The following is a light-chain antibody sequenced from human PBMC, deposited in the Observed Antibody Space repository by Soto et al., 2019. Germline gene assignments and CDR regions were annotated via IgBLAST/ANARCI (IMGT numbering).Light chain of an antibody. CDR2: VAS. Sequence: EIVLTQSPGTLSLSPGERATLSCRASQSVGTYLAWYQQKPGQAPRLLIYVASSRATGIPARFSGSGSGTDFTLTISRLEPEDFAVYYCQQYGSSPVAFGQGTKVDIK. CDR1: QSVGTY. V-gene: IGKV3-20*01. J-gene: IGKJ1*01. CDR3: QQYGSSPVA.